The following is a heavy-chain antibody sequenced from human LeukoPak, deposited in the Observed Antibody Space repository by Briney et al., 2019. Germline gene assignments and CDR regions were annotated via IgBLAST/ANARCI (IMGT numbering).Heavy chain of an antibody. CDR3: ARSYDSRGYYYYGMDV. J-gene: IGHJ6*02. CDR2: IYYSGST. D-gene: IGHD3-22*01. Sequence: PSETLSLTCAVSGGSISSYYWSWIRQPPGKGLEWGGYIYYSGSTSYNPSLKSRVTILLDTSNNQFSLKLSSVTAADTAVYYCARSYDSRGYYYYGMDVWGQGTTVTVSS. V-gene: IGHV4-59*01. CDR1: GGSISSYY.